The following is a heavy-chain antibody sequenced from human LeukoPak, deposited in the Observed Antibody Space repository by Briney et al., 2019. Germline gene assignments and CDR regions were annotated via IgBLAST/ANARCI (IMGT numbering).Heavy chain of an antibody. CDR2: INAGNGNT. D-gene: IGHD6-13*01. J-gene: IGHJ5*02. Sequence: ASVKISCKASGYTFTSHAMHWVRQAPGQRLEWMGWINAGNGNTKYSQKFQGRVTITRDTSASTAYMELSSLRSEDTAVYYCARSPIAAADWFDPWGQGTLVTVSS. CDR3: ARSPIAAADWFDP. CDR1: GYTFTSHA. V-gene: IGHV1-3*01.